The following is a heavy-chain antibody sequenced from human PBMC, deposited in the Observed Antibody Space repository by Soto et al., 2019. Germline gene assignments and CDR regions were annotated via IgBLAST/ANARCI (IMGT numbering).Heavy chain of an antibody. CDR3: ARYRREAVAGYTLDN. Sequence: SETLSLTCAVYGGSFSGYYWSWIRQPPGKGLEWIGEINHSGSTNYNPSLKSRVTISEDTSKSQFSLKVNSMTAADTAVYYWARYRREAVAGYTLDNWGQGILVTVSS. J-gene: IGHJ4*02. V-gene: IGHV4-34*01. CDR1: GGSFSGYY. CDR2: INHSGST. D-gene: IGHD6-13*01.